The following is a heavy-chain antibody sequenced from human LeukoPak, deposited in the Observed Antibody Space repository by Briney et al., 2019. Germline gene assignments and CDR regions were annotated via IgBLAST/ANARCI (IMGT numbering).Heavy chain of an antibody. CDR2: IKQDGSEK. V-gene: IGHV3-7*04. J-gene: IGHJ6*02. CDR1: GFTFSNYW. CDR3: ARAMDV. Sequence: PGGSLGLSCVASGFTFSNYWMNWVRQAPGKGLEWVANIKQDGSEKFYVDSVKGRFTISRDNAKNSLYLQMNSLRAEDTAVYYCARAMDVWGQGTTVTVSS.